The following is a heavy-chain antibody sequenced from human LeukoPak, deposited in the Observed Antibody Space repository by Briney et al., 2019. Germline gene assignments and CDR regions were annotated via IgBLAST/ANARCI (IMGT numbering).Heavy chain of an antibody. CDR1: GYTFTSYG. Sequence: GASVKVSCKASGYTFTSYGISWVRQAPGQGLEWMGWISAYNGNTNYAQKLQGRVTMTTDTSTSTAYMELRSLRSDDTAVYYCARGRTPYTLDSSGYSNWFDPWGQGTLVTVSS. J-gene: IGHJ5*02. CDR2: ISAYNGNT. V-gene: IGHV1-18*01. D-gene: IGHD3-22*01. CDR3: ARGRTPYTLDSSGYSNWFDP.